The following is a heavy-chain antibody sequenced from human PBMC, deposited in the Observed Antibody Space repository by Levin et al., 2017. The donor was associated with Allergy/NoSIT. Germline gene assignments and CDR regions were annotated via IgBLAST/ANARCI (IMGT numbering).Heavy chain of an antibody. V-gene: IGHV4-39*01. D-gene: IGHD3-10*01. J-gene: IGHJ5*02. CDR2: ISYTGHT. CDR1: GASFSSTNFY. CDR3: ARHGGTFYFGSGSSYKWFDP. Sequence: KAGGSLRLSCSVSGASFSSTNFYWAWIRQSPGKGLEWIGSISYTGHTYYNPSLQSRVTMSVDKPKNQFSLRLRSVTATDTAVYYCARHGGTFYFGSGSSYKWFDPWGQGTLVPVSS.